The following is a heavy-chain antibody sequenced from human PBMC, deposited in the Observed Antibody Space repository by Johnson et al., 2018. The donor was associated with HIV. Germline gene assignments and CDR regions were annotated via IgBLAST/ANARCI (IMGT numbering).Heavy chain of an antibody. CDR1: GFTFSDYY. J-gene: IGHJ3*02. CDR2: ISSSGSTI. V-gene: IGHV3-11*04. Sequence: QVQLVESGGGLVKPGGSLRLSCAASGFTFSDYYMSWIRQAPGKGLEWVSYISSSGSTIYYADSVKGRFTISRDNAKNSLYLQLKRLRAEDTAGYYWARERRDMVVPDAFDIWGQGTMVTVSS. D-gene: IGHD5-12*01. CDR3: ARERRDMVVPDAFDI.